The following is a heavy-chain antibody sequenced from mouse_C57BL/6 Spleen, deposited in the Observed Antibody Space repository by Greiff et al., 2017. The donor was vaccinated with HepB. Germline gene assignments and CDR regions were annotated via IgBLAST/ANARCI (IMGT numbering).Heavy chain of an antibody. D-gene: IGHD1-1*01. CDR3: ARSGYYGSRYYFDY. CDR2: IYPGDGDT. J-gene: IGHJ2*01. Sequence: QVQLQQSGAELVKPGASVKISCKASGYAFSSYWMNWVKQRPGKGLEWIGQIYPGDGDTNYNGKFKGKATLTADKSSSTAYMQLSSLTSEDSAVYFCARSGYYGSRYYFDYWGQGTTLTVSS. V-gene: IGHV1-80*01. CDR1: GYAFSSYW.